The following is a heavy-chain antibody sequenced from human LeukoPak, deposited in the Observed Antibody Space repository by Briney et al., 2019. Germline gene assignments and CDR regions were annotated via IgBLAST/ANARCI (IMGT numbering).Heavy chain of an antibody. D-gene: IGHD3-22*01. CDR3: ARRLDSSGYLFDY. CDR2: IYYSGST. V-gene: IGHV4-31*03. Sequence: SETLSLTCTVSGGSISSGGYYWSWIRQHPGKGLEWIGYIYYSGSTYYNPSLKSRVTISVDTSKNQLSLKLSSVTAADTAVYYCARRLDSSGYLFDYWGQGTLVTVSS. J-gene: IGHJ4*02. CDR1: GGSISSGGYY.